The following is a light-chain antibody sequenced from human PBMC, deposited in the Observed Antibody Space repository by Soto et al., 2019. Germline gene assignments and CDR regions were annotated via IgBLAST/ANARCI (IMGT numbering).Light chain of an antibody. CDR2: EVS. CDR3: SSYTSSSTLAVV. J-gene: IGLJ2*01. CDR1: SSDVGGYNY. V-gene: IGLV2-14*01. Sequence: QSALTQPASVSGSPGQSITISCTGTSSDVGGYNYVSWYQQHPGKAPKLMIYEVSNRPSGVSNRFSGSKSGNTASLTISGRQAEDEADYYCSSYTSSSTLAVVFGGGTQLTVL.